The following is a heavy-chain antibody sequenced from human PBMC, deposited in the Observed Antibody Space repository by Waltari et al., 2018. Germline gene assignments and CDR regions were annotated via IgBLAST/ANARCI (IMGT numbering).Heavy chain of an antibody. V-gene: IGHV4-59*01. CDR3: ARSISAKGRGLDV. CDR1: GASISLYF. D-gene: IGHD3-3*02. Sequence: QVQLQESGPGLVTPSETLSLTCSVSGASISLYFWNWVRQSPGKGLEWIVSMYDGVATIYTPSLESRVSMSVDTSKSHFTLKLASVTAADTGMYFCARSISAKGRGLDVWGQGTTVIVSS. J-gene: IGHJ6*02. CDR2: MYDGVAT.